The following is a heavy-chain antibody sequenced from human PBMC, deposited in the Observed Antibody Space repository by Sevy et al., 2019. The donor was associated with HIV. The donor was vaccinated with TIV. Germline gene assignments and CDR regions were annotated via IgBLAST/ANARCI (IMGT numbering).Heavy chain of an antibody. CDR2: ISGLSNYI. D-gene: IGHD6-19*01. J-gene: IGHJ4*02. CDR1: GFTFSNYN. Sequence: GGSLRLSCAASGFTFSNYNINWVRQAPGKGLEWVSYISGLSNYIYYADSLGGRFTISRDNAKNSVYLQMNSLRTEDTAVYYCARGASSGWDYFDYWGQGTLATVSS. V-gene: IGHV3-21*01. CDR3: ARGASSGWDYFDY.